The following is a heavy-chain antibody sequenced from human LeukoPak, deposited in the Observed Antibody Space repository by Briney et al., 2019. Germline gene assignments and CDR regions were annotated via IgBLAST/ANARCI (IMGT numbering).Heavy chain of an antibody. CDR2: IYSSGST. V-gene: IGHV3-53*01. Sequence: GGSLRLSCAASGFTVSSNYMAWVRQAPGKGLEWVSVIYSSGSTYYADSVKGRFTISRDSFKNTLYLQMNSLRVEDTAVYYCARDTVGTAGVEYWGQGTLVTVSS. CDR1: GFTVSSNY. CDR3: ARDTVGTAGVEY. D-gene: IGHD4-23*01. J-gene: IGHJ4*02.